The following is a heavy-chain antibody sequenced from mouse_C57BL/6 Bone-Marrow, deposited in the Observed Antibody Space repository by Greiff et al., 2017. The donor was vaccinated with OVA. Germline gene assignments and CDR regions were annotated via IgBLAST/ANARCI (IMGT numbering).Heavy chain of an antibody. CDR1: GFSFTSYA. CDR2: IWTGGGT. V-gene: IGHV2-9-1*01. J-gene: IGHJ2*01. D-gene: IGHD2-4*01. Sequence: VMLVESGPGLVAPSQSLSITCTVSGFSFTSYAISWVRQPPGKGLEWLGVIWTGGGTNYNSALKSRLSISKDNSKSQVFLKMNSLQTDDTARYYCARRGLRHGYYFDYWGQGTTLTVSS. CDR3: ARRGLRHGYYFDY.